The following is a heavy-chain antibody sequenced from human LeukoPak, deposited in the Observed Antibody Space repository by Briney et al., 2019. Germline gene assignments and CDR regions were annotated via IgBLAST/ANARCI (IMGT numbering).Heavy chain of an antibody. Sequence: ASVKVSCKASGYTFTSYDINWVRQATGQGLEWMGWMNPNSGNTGYAQKFQGRVTITRNTSISTACMELSSLRSEDTAVYYCARGVYYYDSSGYRGFDYWGQGTLVTVSS. CDR3: ARGVYYYDSSGYRGFDY. CDR2: MNPNSGNT. D-gene: IGHD3-22*01. V-gene: IGHV1-8*03. CDR1: GYTFTSYD. J-gene: IGHJ4*02.